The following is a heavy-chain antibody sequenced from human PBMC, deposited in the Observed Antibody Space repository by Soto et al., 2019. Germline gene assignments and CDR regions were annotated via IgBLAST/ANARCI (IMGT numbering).Heavy chain of an antibody. J-gene: IGHJ4*02. V-gene: IGHV1-18*01. CDR3: ARGAPYYYDSSGYIVY. D-gene: IGHD3-22*01. CDR2: ISAYNGNT. Sequence: GASVKVSCKASGYTFTSYGISWVRQAPGQGLEWMGWISAYNGNTNYAQKLQGRVTMTTDTSTSTAYMELRSLRSGDTAVYYCARGAPYYYDSSGYIVYWGQGTLVTVSS. CDR1: GYTFTSYG.